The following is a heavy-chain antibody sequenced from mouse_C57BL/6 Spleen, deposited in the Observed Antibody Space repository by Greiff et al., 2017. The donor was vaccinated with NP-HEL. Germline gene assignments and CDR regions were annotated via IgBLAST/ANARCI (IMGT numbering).Heavy chain of an antibody. D-gene: IGHD2-3*01. CDR2: IYPGSGST. CDR3: ARKGWLLDYAMDY. V-gene: IGHV1-55*01. CDR1: GYTFTSYW. J-gene: IGHJ4*01. Sequence: VQLQQPGAELVKPGASVKMSCKASGYTFTSYWITWVKQRPGQGLEWIGDIYPGSGSTNYHEKFKSKATLTVDTSSSTAYMQLSSLTSEDSTVDYCARKGWLLDYAMDYWGQGTSVTVSS.